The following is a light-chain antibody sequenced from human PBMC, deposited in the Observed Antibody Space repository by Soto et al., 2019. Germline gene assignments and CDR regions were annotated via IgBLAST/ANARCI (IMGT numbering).Light chain of an antibody. CDR2: GAS. J-gene: IGKJ1*01. CDR3: QQYNNWPWT. Sequence: EIVMTQSPVILSVSPGERATLSCRASQSVRSNYLAWYQQKPGQAPSLLIFGASTRAAGIPARFSGSGSGTEFTLTISSLQSEDFAVYYCQQYNNWPWTFGQGTKVDIK. CDR1: QSVRSNY. V-gene: IGKV3-15*01.